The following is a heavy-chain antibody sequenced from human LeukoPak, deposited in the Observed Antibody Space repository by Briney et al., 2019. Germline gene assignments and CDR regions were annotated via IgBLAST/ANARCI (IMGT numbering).Heavy chain of an antibody. CDR3: AGQSAGTSSWYYFQH. J-gene: IGHJ1*01. CDR1: GGSISSYY. Sequence: PSETLSLTCTVSGGSISSYYWSWIRQPPGKGLEWIGYIYYSGSTNYNPSLKSRVTISVDTSKNQFSLKLSSVTAADTAVYYCAGQSAGTSSWYYFQHWGQGTLVTVSS. V-gene: IGHV4-59*08. CDR2: IYYSGST. D-gene: IGHD6-13*01.